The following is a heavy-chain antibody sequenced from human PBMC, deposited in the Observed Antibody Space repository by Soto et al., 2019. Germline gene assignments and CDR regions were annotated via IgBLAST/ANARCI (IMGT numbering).Heavy chain of an antibody. CDR3: ARGRYCLTGRCFPNWFDS. CDR2: IYTNGST. V-gene: IGHV4-4*07. D-gene: IGHD2-15*01. Sequence: SETLSLTCTVSGGSISYYYWSWIRQPAGKELEWIGRIYTNGSTNYNPSLKSRVTMSLDMSRNQFSLKLNSVTAADTAVYFCARGRYCLTGRCFPNWFDSWGQGTLVTVSS. CDR1: GGSISYYY. J-gene: IGHJ5*01.